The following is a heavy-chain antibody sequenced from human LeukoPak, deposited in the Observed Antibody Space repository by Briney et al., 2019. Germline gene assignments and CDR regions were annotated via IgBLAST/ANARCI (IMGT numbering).Heavy chain of an antibody. Sequence: PSETLSLTCTVSGGSISSTTSYWGWIRQPPGEGLEWIGSFYYRGSTYYNPSLKSRDTISVDSSKNQFSLKLSSVTAADTAVYYCARVRSSSRWENFDYWGQGTLVTVSS. D-gene: IGHD1-26*01. CDR3: ARVRSSSRWENFDY. CDR2: FYYRGST. CDR1: GGSISSTTSY. J-gene: IGHJ4*02. V-gene: IGHV4-39*07.